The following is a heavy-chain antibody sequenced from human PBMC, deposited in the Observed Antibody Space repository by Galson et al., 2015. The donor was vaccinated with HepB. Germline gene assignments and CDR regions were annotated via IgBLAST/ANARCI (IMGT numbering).Heavy chain of an antibody. J-gene: IGHJ6*02. CDR3: AKAGYSSSSYYYYGMDV. D-gene: IGHD6-13*01. Sequence: SLRLSCAASGFTFSSYGMHWVRQAPGKGLEWVAVISYDGSNKYYADSVKGRFTISRDNSKNTLYLQMNSLRAEDTAVYYCAKAGYSSSSYYYYGMDVWGQGTTITVSS. CDR2: ISYDGSNK. CDR1: GFTFSSYG. V-gene: IGHV3-30*18.